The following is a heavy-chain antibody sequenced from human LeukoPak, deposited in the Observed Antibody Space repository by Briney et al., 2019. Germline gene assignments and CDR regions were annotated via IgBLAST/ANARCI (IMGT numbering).Heavy chain of an antibody. J-gene: IGHJ6*02. Sequence: ASVKVSCKASGYTFTSYYMHWVRQAPGQGLEWIGIINPSGGSTSYAQKFQGRVTMTRDTSTSTVYMELSSLRSEDTAVYYCARSSITWFGEFSSYYYGMDVWGQGTTVTVSS. CDR3: ARSSITWFGEFSSYYYGMDV. CDR2: INPSGGST. CDR1: GYTFTSYY. V-gene: IGHV1-46*01. D-gene: IGHD3-10*01.